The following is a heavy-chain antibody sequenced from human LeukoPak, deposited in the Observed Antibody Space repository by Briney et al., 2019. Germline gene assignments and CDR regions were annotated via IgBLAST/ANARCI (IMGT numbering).Heavy chain of an antibody. CDR1: GFTFSSYA. CDR2: ISYDGNKK. D-gene: IGHD2-2*01. V-gene: IGHV3-30-3*01. J-gene: IGHJ4*02. Sequence: GGSLRLSCAASGFTFSSYAMHWVRQAPGKGLEWVAVISYDGNKKYYADSVTGRFTISGDNSKNTLYLQMNSLRAEDTAVYYCAKELVVPAASAYYFDYWGQGTLVTVSS. CDR3: AKELVVPAASAYYFDY.